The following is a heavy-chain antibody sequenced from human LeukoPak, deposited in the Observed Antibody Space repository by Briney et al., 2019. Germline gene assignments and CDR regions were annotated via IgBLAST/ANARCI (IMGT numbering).Heavy chain of an antibody. V-gene: IGHV4-34*01. Sequence: PSETLSLTCAVYGGSFSGYYWSRIRQPPGKGLEWIGEINHSGSTNYNPSLKSRVTISVNTSKNQFSLKLSSVTAADTAVYYCARDYEKDDAFDIWGQGTMVTVSS. CDR2: INHSGST. CDR3: ARDYEKDDAFDI. CDR1: GGSFSGYY. J-gene: IGHJ3*02. D-gene: IGHD4-17*01.